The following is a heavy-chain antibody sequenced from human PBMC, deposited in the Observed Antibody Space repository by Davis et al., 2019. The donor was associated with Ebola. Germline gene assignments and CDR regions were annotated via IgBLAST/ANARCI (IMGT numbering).Heavy chain of an antibody. CDR3: ARLVLMTFGTFFSMDGFDS. D-gene: IGHD2/OR15-2a*01. CDR2: VSHDETA. CDR1: GGSINSKSHH. Sequence: PSETLSLTCSVSGGSINSKSHHWAWIRQPPGKGLEWIGTVSHDETAHYNPSLKSRVTISGDTSKNQFSLKINSVTAADTAVYYCARLVLMTFGTFFSMDGFDSWGQGTLVTVSS. J-gene: IGHJ4*02. V-gene: IGHV4-39*01.